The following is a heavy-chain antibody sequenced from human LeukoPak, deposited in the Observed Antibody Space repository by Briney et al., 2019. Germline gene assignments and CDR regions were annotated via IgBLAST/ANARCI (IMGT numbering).Heavy chain of an antibody. CDR3: ARQMGATSGGSWFDP. V-gene: IGHV5-51*01. J-gene: IGHJ5*02. Sequence: GESLKISCKGSGYSFTSYWIGWVRQMPGKGLEWMGIIYPGDSDTRYSPSFQGQVTISADKSISTAYLQWSSLKASDTAMYYCARQMGATSGGSWFDPWGQGTLVTVSS. CDR2: IYPGDSDT. CDR1: GYSFTSYW. D-gene: IGHD1-26*01.